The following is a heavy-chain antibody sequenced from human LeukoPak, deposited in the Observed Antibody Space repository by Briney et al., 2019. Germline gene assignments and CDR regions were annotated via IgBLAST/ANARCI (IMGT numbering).Heavy chain of an antibody. CDR3: ARTGTIFGVVIRGFDY. D-gene: IGHD3-3*01. V-gene: IGHV3-21*01. Sequence: PGGSLRLSCAASGFTFSSYSMNWVRQAPGKGLEWVSSISSSSSYIYYADSVKGRFTISRDNAKNSLYLQMNSLRAEDTAVYYCARTGTIFGVVIRGFDYWGQGTLVTVSS. CDR2: ISSSSSYI. CDR1: GFTFSSYS. J-gene: IGHJ4*02.